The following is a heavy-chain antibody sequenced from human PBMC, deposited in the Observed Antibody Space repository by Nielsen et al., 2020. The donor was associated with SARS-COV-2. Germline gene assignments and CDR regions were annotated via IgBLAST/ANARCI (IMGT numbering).Heavy chain of an antibody. Sequence: GESLKISCVASGFVVSDTNMNWVRQAPGKGLECVSIIYSGGTTYYVDSVKGRFTISRDNSKNTMYLQMNSLRAEDTAVYYCVRDPRYRSGVWGQGTTVTVSS. CDR3: VRDPRYRSGV. CDR1: GFVVSDTN. CDR2: IYSGGTT. V-gene: IGHV3-53*01. D-gene: IGHD6-25*01. J-gene: IGHJ6*02.